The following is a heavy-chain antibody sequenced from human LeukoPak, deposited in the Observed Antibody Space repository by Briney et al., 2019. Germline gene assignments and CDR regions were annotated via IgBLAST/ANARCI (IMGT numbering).Heavy chain of an antibody. J-gene: IGHJ4*02. Sequence: GGSLRLSCAASGFTFSAFWMSWVRQAPGKGLEWVANIKQDGSEKYYVDSVKGRFTISRDNAKNSLYLQMNSLRAEDTAVYYCARDDIVVVPAFAFDYWGQGTLVTVSS. CDR1: GFTFSAFW. CDR3: ARDDIVVVPAFAFDY. CDR2: IKQDGSEK. V-gene: IGHV3-7*01. D-gene: IGHD2-2*01.